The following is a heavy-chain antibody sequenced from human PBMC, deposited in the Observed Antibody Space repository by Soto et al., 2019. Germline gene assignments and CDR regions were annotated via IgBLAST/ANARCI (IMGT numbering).Heavy chain of an antibody. V-gene: IGHV3-48*04. Sequence: EVQLLESGGGLVPPGGSLRLSCAASGFTFSSYAMYWVRQAPGKGLEWVSGISGSGSTIYYADSVKGRFTISRDNAKNSLYLQMNSLRAEDTAVYYCARGAPWYSYGHFDYWGQGTLVTVSS. J-gene: IGHJ4*02. CDR1: GFTFSSYA. CDR2: ISGSGSTI. CDR3: ARGAPWYSYGHFDY. D-gene: IGHD5-18*01.